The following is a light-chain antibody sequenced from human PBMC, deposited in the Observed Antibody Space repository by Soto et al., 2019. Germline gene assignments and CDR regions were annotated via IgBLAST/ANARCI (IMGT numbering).Light chain of an antibody. J-gene: IGLJ1*01. Sequence: VLTQPPSASGSPGQSVTISCTGTSSVVGGYNYVSWYQQHPGKAPKLMIYEVTKRPSGVPDRFSGSKSGNTASLTVSGLQAEDEADYYCSSYAGGHYYVSGPGTMVTVL. CDR3: SSYAGGHYYV. CDR1: SSVVGGYNY. CDR2: EVT. V-gene: IGLV2-8*01.